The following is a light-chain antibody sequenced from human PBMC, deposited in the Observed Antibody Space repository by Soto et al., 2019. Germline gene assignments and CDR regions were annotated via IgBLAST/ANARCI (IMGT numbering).Light chain of an antibody. CDR2: GAS. CDR1: QSVSNNY. CDR3: QQDGSSPRT. V-gene: IGKV3-20*01. J-gene: IGKJ1*01. Sequence: EILLTQSPGTLSLSPGERATLSCRASQSVSNNYLAWYQQKPGQAPRLLIYGASSRAAGIPDRFSGSGSGTDFTLTISRLEPEDFAVYYCQQDGSSPRTFGQGTEVDIK.